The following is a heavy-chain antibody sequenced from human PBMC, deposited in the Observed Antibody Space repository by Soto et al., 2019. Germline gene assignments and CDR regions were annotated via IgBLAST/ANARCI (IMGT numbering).Heavy chain of an antibody. D-gene: IGHD1-26*01. Sequence: GAPRLSCSASRFPFNNAWEKWVRPVPGKGLEWVGRVKSKADGGSGDYAAPVKGRFVVSRDDSKDIVYLQMNSLKIEDTGVYYCTTDSRTTLPEIRFDYWGHGTQVTVSS. J-gene: IGHJ4*01. CDR3: TTDSRTTLPEIRFDY. CDR2: VKSKADGGSG. CDR1: RFPFNNAW. V-gene: IGHV3-15*07.